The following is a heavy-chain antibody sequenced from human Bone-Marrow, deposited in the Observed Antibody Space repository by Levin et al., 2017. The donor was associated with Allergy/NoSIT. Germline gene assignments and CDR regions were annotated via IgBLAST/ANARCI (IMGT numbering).Heavy chain of an antibody. CDR2: IYAGGST. J-gene: IGHJ5*02. D-gene: IGHD6-13*01. Sequence: LPGGSLRLSCTASGFTVSSNFMTWVRQAPGKGLEWVSLIYAGGSTYYADSVRGRFTISRDNSKNTLYLQMNSLRAEDTAVYYCARLYRSSRGIDPWGQGTLVTVSS. CDR3: ARLYRSSRGIDP. CDR1: GFTVSSNF. V-gene: IGHV3-66*02.